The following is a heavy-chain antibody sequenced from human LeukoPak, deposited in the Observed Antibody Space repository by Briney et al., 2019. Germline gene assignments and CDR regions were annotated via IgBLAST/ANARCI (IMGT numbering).Heavy chain of an antibody. CDR1: GFTFSSYT. CDR2: ISSSSSYI. Sequence: PGRSLRLPCAASGFTFSSYTMNCARQAPGKGLEWVSSISSSSSYIYYADSLKGRFTISRDNAKNSLYLQMNSLRAGGTAVYYCARELGAFDIWGQGTMVTVSS. D-gene: IGHD7-27*01. J-gene: IGHJ3*02. V-gene: IGHV3-21*01. CDR3: ARELGAFDI.